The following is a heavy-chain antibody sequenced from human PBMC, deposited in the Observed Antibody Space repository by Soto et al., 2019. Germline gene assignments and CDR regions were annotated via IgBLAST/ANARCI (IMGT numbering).Heavy chain of an antibody. V-gene: IGHV1-18*01. CDR2: INTHNGNT. CDR1: GYTFTTYG. Sequence: QVQLEQSAPEVKKPGASVKVSCKASGYTFTTYGISWVRQAPGQGLEWLGWINTHNGNTNYAQNLQGRVIXPXXXSXXTAYMELRSLRSDDTAIYYCTREGSAPYYYYGMDAWGQGTTVTVSS. D-gene: IGHD3-10*01. CDR3: TREGSAPYYYYGMDA. J-gene: IGHJ6*02.